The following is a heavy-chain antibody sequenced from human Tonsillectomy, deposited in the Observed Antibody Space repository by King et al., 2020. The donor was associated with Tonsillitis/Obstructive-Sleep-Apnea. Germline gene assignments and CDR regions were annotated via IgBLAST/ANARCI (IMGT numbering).Heavy chain of an antibody. Sequence: HVQLVESGAEVKKPGASVKVSCKASGYTFTSYGISWVRQAPGQGLEWMGWISAYNGNTIYAQKLQGRVTMTTETSTSTAYMELRSLRSDNTAVYYCARTRNLEVIDPWGQGTLVTVSS. J-gene: IGHJ5*02. CDR2: ISAYNGNT. CDR3: ARTRNLEVIDP. D-gene: IGHD2-2*01. CDR1: GYTFTSYG. V-gene: IGHV1-18*01.